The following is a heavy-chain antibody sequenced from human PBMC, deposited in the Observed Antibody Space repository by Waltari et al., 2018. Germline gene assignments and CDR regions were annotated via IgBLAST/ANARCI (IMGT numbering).Heavy chain of an antibody. J-gene: IGHJ4*02. CDR2: SNHSGST. V-gene: IGHV4-34*01. CDR1: GGSSSGYY. CDR3: ARVGTMVRGVNYFDY. D-gene: IGHD3-10*01. Sequence: QVQLQQWGAGLLKPSETLSLTCAVYGGSSSGYYCSWIRQPPGKGLEWIGESNHSGSTNYNPSLKSRVTISVDTSKNQFSLKLSSVTAADTAVYYCARVGTMVRGVNYFDYWGQGTLVTVSS.